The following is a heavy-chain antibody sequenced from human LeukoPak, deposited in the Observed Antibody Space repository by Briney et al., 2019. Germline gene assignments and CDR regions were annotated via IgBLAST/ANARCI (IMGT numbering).Heavy chain of an antibody. CDR1: GYTFTSYY. V-gene: IGHV1-18*04. D-gene: IGHD5/OR15-5a*01. Sequence: ASVKVSCKASGYTFTSYYFHWVRQAPGQGLEWMGWISAYNGNTNYAQKLQGRVTMTTDTSTSTAYMELRSLRSDDTAVYYCAGSLRPYYYYMDVWGKGTTVTISS. CDR2: ISAYNGNT. CDR3: AGSLRPYYYYMDV. J-gene: IGHJ6*03.